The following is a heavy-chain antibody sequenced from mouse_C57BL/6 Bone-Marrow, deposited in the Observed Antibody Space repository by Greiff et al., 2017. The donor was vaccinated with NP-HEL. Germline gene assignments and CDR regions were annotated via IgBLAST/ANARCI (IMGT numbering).Heavy chain of an antibody. Sequence: VQLQQSGAALVRPGASVTLSCTASGFNIKDDYMHWVKQRPEQGLEWIGWIDPENGDTEYASKFQGKATITADTSSNTAYLQLSSLTSEDTAVYYCTTDPLPCWGQGTTLTVSS. V-gene: IGHV14-4*01. J-gene: IGHJ2*01. CDR3: TTDPLPC. D-gene: IGHD2-12*01. CDR1: GFNIKDDY. CDR2: IDPENGDT.